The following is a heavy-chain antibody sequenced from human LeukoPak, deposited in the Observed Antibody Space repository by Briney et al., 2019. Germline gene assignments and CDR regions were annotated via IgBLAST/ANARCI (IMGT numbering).Heavy chain of an antibody. J-gene: IGHJ3*02. CDR1: GGSISSYY. CDR3: ASLGYSGSYYAFDI. V-gene: IGHV4-59*01. CDR2: IYYSGST. D-gene: IGHD1-26*01. Sequence: SETLSLTCTVSGGSISSYYWSWIRQPPGKGLEWIGYIYYSGSTNYNPSLKSRVTISVDTSKNQFSLKLSSVTAADTAMYYCASLGYSGSYYAFDIWGQGTMVTVSS.